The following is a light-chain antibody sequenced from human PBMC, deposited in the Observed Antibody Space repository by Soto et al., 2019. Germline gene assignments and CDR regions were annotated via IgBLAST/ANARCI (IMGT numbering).Light chain of an antibody. J-gene: IGKJ5*01. CDR2: AAF. CDR3: QQRNIWPPVT. V-gene: IGKV3-11*01. Sequence: EIVLTQSPATLSLSPGERATLSCRASPSVTNYLAWYQQKPGQPPRLLIYAAFNRAAGIPARFSGSGSGTDFTLTISSLEPEDSAVYYCQQRNIWPPVTFGQGTRLEI. CDR1: PSVTNY.